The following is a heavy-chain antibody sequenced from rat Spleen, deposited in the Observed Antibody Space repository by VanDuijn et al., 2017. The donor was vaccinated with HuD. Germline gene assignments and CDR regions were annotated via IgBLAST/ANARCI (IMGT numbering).Heavy chain of an antibody. CDR3: TTWDYYNNRFDY. CDR1: GFTFNNYW. CDR2: ISMGGSNT. Sequence: EVQLVETGGGLVQPGRSLKLSCVASGFTFNNYWMTWVRQAPKKGLEWVAYISMGGSNTFYRDSVKDRFTISRDNAKSTLYLQMDSLRSEDTATYYCTTWDYYNNRFDYWGQGVMVTVSS. J-gene: IGHJ2*01. D-gene: IGHD1-6*01. V-gene: IGHV5-27*01.